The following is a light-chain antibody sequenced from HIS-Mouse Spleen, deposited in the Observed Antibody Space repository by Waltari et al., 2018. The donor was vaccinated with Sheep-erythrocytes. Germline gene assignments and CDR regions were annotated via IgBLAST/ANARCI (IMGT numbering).Light chain of an antibody. J-gene: IGKJ2*01. Sequence: EIVLTQSPATLSLSPGERATLSCRASQSVGSYLAWYQQKPGQAPGRLIYDASNRATGIPARFSGSGSGTDFTLTISSLEPEDFAVYYCQQRSNWYTFGQGTKLEIK. CDR1: QSVGSY. CDR2: DAS. CDR3: QQRSNWYT. V-gene: IGKV3-11*01.